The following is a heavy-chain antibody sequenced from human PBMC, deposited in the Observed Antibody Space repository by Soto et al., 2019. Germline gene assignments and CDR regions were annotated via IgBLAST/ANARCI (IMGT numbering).Heavy chain of an antibody. CDR2: IYYSGRT. J-gene: IGHJ4*02. V-gene: IGHV4-31*03. CDR1: GGSISSGGYF. CDR3: ARFAKEENPKVGSWYYFDF. D-gene: IGHD6-13*01. Sequence: PSETLSLTCNVSGGSISSGGYFWGWIRQHPGKGLEWIGHIYYSGRTYSNPSLKSRLLIAVDTSKNQISLMLTSVTAADTAVYYCARFAKEENPKVGSWYYFDFWGQGILVTVSS.